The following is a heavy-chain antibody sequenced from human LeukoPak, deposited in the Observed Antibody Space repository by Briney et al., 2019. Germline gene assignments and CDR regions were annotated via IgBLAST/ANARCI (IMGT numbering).Heavy chain of an antibody. D-gene: IGHD6-6*01. Sequence: ASVKVSCKVSGYTLTELAMHWVRQAPGQGLEWMGIINPSGGSTSYAQKFQGRVTMTRDTSTSTVYMELSSLRSEDTAVYYCARDGPRIAALGEDFDYWGQGTLVTVSS. V-gene: IGHV1-46*01. CDR3: ARDGPRIAALGEDFDY. CDR1: GYTLTELA. J-gene: IGHJ4*02. CDR2: INPSGGST.